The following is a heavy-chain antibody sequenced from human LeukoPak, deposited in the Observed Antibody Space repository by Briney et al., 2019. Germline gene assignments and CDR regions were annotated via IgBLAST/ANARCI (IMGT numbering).Heavy chain of an antibody. CDR3: ARDRPNSSSGWPGGPFGAGGLFDY. CDR2: IYYSGST. V-gene: IGHV4-39*07. CDR1: GGSISSSSYY. D-gene: IGHD6-19*01. J-gene: IGHJ4*02. Sequence: QTSETLSLTCTVSGGSISSSSYYWGWIRQPPGKGLEWIGSIYYSGSTYYNPSLKSRVTISVDTSKNQFSLKLSSVTAADTAVYYCARDRPNSSSGWPGGPFGAGGLFDYWGQGTLVTVSS.